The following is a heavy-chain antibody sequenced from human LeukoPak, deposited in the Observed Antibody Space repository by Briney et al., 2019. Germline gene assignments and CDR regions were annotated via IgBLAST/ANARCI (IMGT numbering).Heavy chain of an antibody. V-gene: IGHV3-33*01. J-gene: IGHJ4*02. CDR3: ASNRGYSGYGGLDY. Sequence: GGSLRLSCAASGFTFSSYGMHWVRQAPGKGLEWVAVIWYDGSNKYYADSVKGRFTISRDNSKNTLYLQMNSLRAEDTAVYYCASNRGYSGYGGLDYWGQGTLVTVSS. CDR1: GFTFSSYG. CDR2: IWYDGSNK. D-gene: IGHD5-12*01.